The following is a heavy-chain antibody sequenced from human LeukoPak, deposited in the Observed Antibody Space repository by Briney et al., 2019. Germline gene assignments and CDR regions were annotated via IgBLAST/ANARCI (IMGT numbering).Heavy chain of an antibody. J-gene: IGHJ3*02. CDR3: ARDYRSWAYCGGDCYSTAFDS. CDR2: ISYDGSNK. Sequence: GGSLRLSCAASGFTFSSYAMHWVRQPPGKGLEWVAVISYDGSNKYYAASVKGRLTISRDNSKHTLYLQMNSLVAEDTAVYYCARDYRSWAYCGGDCYSTAFDSWGEGRIVSVCS. CDR1: GFTFSSYA. V-gene: IGHV3-30-3*01. D-gene: IGHD2-21*02.